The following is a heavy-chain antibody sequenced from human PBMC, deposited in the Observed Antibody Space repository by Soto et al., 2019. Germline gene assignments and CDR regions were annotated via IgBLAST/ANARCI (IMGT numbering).Heavy chain of an antibody. CDR2: ISYDGSNK. V-gene: IGHV3-30*18. Sequence: GGSLRLSCAASGFTFSSYGMHWVRQAPGKGLEWVAVISYDGSNKYYADSVKGRFTISRDNSKNTLYLQMNSLRAEDTAVYYCAKCTEPCGYFDYWGQGTLVTVSS. CDR3: AKCTEPCGYFDY. CDR1: GFTFSSYG. D-gene: IGHD2-2*01. J-gene: IGHJ4*02.